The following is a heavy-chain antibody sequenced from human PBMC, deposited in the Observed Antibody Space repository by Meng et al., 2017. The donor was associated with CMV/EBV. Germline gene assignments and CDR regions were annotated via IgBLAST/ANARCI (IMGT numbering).Heavy chain of an antibody. CDR3: ARETVSASGGIDP. V-gene: IGHV4-61*01. CDR2: IYNTGST. Sequence: GSLRLSCTVSGGSVSSGSYYWGWIRQPPGKGLEWIGYIYNTGSTKYNPSLQTRVTVSVDTPKNQFSLKLSSVTAADTATYYCARETVSASGGIDPWGRGTLVTVSS. CDR1: GGSVSSGSYY. D-gene: IGHD2/OR15-2a*01. J-gene: IGHJ5*02.